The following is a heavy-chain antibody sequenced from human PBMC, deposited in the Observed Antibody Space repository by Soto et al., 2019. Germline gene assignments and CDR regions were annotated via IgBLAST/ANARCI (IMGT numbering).Heavy chain of an antibody. V-gene: IGHV4-34*01. CDR1: GGSFSGYY. J-gene: IGHJ4*02. D-gene: IGHD5-12*01. Sequence: QVQLQQGGAGLLKPSETLSLTCAVYGGSFSGYYWSWIRQPPGKGLEWIGEINHSGSTNYNPSLKSRVTIPVDTAKDQFSLKLSSVTAADTAVYCCARGGNSGYAYWGQGTLVTVSS. CDR2: INHSGST. CDR3: ARGGNSGYAY.